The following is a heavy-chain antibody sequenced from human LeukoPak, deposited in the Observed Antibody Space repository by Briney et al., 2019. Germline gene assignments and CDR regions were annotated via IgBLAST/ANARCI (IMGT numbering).Heavy chain of an antibody. D-gene: IGHD6-13*01. CDR1: GGSISGSSYC. V-gene: IGHV4-39*01. J-gene: IGHJ2*01. CDR2: IYYSGGT. Sequence: SETLSLTCTVSGGSISGSSYCWGCIRQPPGKGREWVGSIYYSGGTYYNPSLKSRVTISVDTSKNQFSLTLSSVTAADTAVYRCARQSRWSSSWYRYFDIWGRGTLVTASS. CDR3: ARQSRWSSSWYRYFDI.